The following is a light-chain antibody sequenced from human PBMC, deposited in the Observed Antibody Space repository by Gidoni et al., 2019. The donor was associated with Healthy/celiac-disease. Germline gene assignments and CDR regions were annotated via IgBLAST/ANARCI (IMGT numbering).Light chain of an antibody. CDR2: WAS. J-gene: IGKJ1*01. V-gene: IGKV4-1*01. CDR3: QQYYSTPWT. Sequence: DIVMPQSPDSLALSLGERATIHCKSSQSVLYSSNNKNYLAWYQQKPGQPSKMLIYWASTRESGVPDRFSGSGSGTDFTLTISSMHAEDVAVYYCQQYYSTPWTFGQGTKVEIK. CDR1: QSVLYSSNNKNY.